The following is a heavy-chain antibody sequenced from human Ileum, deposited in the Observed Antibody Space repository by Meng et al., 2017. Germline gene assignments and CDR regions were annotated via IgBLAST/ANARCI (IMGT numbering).Heavy chain of an antibody. CDR1: GYTVTNYD. CDR2: MNPNSGNT. J-gene: IGHJ4*01. Sequence: QAQWEKSEAEVKEAGGAVKVPCQASGYTVTNYDIDWVRQAPGLGLEWMGWMNPNSGNTGYAQKFLGRVTMTRDTSTDTAYMELSSLTSDDTAVYYCGRVGGASGSTGFKHWGHGTLVTVSS. D-gene: IGHD1-1*01. V-gene: IGHV1-8*01. CDR3: GRVGGASGSTGFKH.